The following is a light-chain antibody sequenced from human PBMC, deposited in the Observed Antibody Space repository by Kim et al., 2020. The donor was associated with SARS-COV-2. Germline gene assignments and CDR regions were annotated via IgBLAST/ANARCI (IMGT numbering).Light chain of an antibody. CDR3: QSYNRSIVV. CDR1: RGSIDDNY. V-gene: IGLV6-57*04. J-gene: IGLJ2*01. Sequence: NFTLSQPHSVSESPGKTVTISCTRSRGSIDDNYVQWYQQRPGGVPTTVIYEDDQRPSGVPDRFSGSIDKSSNSASLTISALKPEDEADYYCQSYNRSIVVFGGGTKLTVL. CDR2: EDD.